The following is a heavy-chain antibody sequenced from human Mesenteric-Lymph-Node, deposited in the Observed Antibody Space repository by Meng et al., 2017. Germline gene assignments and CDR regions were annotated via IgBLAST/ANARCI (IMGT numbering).Heavy chain of an antibody. Sequence: GGSLRLSCAASGFAFSDYAMHWVRQAPGKGLEWVALISYDGSNKYYADSVKGRFTISRDNSKNTLWLQMNSLRTEDTAVYYSARAKGGDSRDIYYYYYGMEVWGQGTTVTVSS. CDR3: ARAKGGDSRDIYYYYYGMEV. CDR2: ISYDGSNK. J-gene: IGHJ6*02. D-gene: IGHD3-16*01. CDR1: GFAFSDYA. V-gene: IGHV3-30*04.